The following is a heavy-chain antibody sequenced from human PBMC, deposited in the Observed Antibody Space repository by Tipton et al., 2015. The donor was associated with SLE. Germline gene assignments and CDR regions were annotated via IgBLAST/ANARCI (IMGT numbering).Heavy chain of an antibody. V-gene: IGHV4-34*01. J-gene: IGHJ4*02. Sequence: AGLVKPSETLSLTCTVYNGSISGYYWSWIRQSPEKGLEWIGESNHSGTTNSNPSLKSRVAISVDTSKNQFSLRLTSVTAADTAVYYCARAAYSGSSVDYWGQGTLVTVSS. CDR2: SNHSGTT. D-gene: IGHD1-26*01. CDR3: ARAAYSGSSVDY. CDR1: NGSISGYY.